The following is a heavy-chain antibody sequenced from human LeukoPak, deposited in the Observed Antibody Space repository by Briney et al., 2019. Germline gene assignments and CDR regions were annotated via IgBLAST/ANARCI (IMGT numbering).Heavy chain of an antibody. CDR1: GLSLSTSGVG. CDR2: IYWDDDK. CDR3: AHRRGDGYTDRGFDY. Sequence: NESGPTLVKPTQTLTLTCTFSGLSLSTSGVGVGWIRQPPGKALEWLALIYWDDDKRYSPSLKSRLTITKDTSKNQVVLTMTNMDPVDTATYYCAHRRGDGYTDRGFDYWGQGTLVTVSS. V-gene: IGHV2-5*02. J-gene: IGHJ4*02. D-gene: IGHD5-24*01.